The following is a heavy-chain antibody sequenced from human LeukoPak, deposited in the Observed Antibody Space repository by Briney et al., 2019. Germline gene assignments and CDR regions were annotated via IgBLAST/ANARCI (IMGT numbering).Heavy chain of an antibody. CDR3: ARVQAYGGKGYFDY. J-gene: IGHJ4*02. D-gene: IGHD4-23*01. CDR2: IYYSGST. V-gene: IGHV4-59*01. Sequence: SETLSLTCTVSGGSISSYYWSWIRQPPGKGLEWIGYIYYSGSTNYNPSLKSRVTISVDTSRNQFSLKLSSVTAADTAVYYCARVQAYGGKGYFDYWGQGTLVTVSS. CDR1: GGSISSYY.